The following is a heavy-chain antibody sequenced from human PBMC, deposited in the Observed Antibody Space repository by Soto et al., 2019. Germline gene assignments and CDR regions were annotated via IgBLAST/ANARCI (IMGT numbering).Heavy chain of an antibody. CDR3: AGQPGGYYYYGKDV. CDR2: ISSSSSYI. CDR1: GFTFSSYS. V-gene: IGHV3-21*01. Sequence: RRLSCAASGFTFSSYSMNWVRQAPGKGLEWVSSISSSSSYIYYADSVKGRFTISRDNAKNSLYLQMNSLRAEDTAVYYCAGQPGGYYYYGKDVWGQGTTVTVSS. J-gene: IGHJ6*02. D-gene: IGHD3-10*01.